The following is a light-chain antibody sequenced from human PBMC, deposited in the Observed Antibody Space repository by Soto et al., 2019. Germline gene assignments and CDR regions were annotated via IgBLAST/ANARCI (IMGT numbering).Light chain of an antibody. Sequence: QSALTQPPSVSAAPGQKVTISCSGSSSNIGGNSVSWYQQLPGTAPKLLIYDDNKRPSGIPDRFSGSKSGTSATPGTTGFQTGDEADYYCGSWDSSLSAYVFGTGTKVTVL. V-gene: IGLV1-51*01. CDR1: SSNIGGNS. CDR3: GSWDSSLSAYV. CDR2: DDN. J-gene: IGLJ1*01.